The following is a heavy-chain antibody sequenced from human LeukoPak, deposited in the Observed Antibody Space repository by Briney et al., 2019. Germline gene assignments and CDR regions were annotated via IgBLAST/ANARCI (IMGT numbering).Heavy chain of an antibody. Sequence: PSETLSLTCTVSGASMKNFYWGWIRQPPGKGLECLGYIYYSGTNTYSPSLTSRVTISVDMSKNQFSLKLTSVTAADTAVYYCARRRIWFGQLVSDAFDVWGQGAMVTVSS. CDR1: GASMKNFY. V-gene: IGHV4-59*08. CDR3: ARRRIWFGQLVSDAFDV. CDR2: IYYSGTN. J-gene: IGHJ3*01. D-gene: IGHD3-10*01.